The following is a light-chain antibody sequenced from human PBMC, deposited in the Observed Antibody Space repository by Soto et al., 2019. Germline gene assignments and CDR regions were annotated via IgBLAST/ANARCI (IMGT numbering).Light chain of an antibody. CDR3: AAWDDSLSGVV. J-gene: IGLJ2*01. Sequence: QSVLTQPPSASGTPGQMVTISCSGSSSNIGVNYVYWYQQLPGTAPKLLIYSNDQRPSGVPDRFSGSKSGTSASLAISGLRSEDEADYYCAAWDDSLSGVVFGEGTKVTVL. CDR1: SSNIGVNY. V-gene: IGLV1-47*02. CDR2: SND.